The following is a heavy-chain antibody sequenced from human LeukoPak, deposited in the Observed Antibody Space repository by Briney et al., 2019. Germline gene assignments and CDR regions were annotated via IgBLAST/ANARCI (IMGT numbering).Heavy chain of an antibody. CDR2: IDHSGST. V-gene: IGHV4-34*01. CDR1: GGSFSGYY. CDR3: ARGRIAARPFDY. Sequence: SETLSLTCAVYGGSFSGYYWSWIRQPPGKGLEWIGEIDHSGSTNYNPSLKSRVTISVDTSKNQFSLKLSSVTAADTAVYYCARGRIAARPFDYWGQGTLVTVSS. J-gene: IGHJ4*02. D-gene: IGHD6-6*01.